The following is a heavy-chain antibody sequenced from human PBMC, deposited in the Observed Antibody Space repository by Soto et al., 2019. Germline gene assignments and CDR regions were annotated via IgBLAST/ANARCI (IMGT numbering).Heavy chain of an antibody. Sequence: ASVKVSCKASGYRFIDFFLHWVRQAPGQGLEWMGWINPKNGDTNYAQKFQDRVTMTRDTSISVAYMDLSGLNSGDTAVYYCERDNSGANFGYWGQGAMVTVYS. D-gene: IGHD2-15*01. J-gene: IGHJ4*02. CDR3: ERDNSGANFGY. CDR2: INPKNGDT. V-gene: IGHV1-2*02. CDR1: GYRFIDFF.